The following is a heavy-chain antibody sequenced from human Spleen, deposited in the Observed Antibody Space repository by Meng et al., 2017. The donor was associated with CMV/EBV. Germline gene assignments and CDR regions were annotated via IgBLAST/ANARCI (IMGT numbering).Heavy chain of an antibody. Sequence: SGFRFSDYYMSWIRQAPGKGPEWLSYISTSSSITKYADSVKGRFTISRDDAKNSLYLQMNSLRAEDTAVYYCARDGLGDTSIDNWFDPWGQGTLVTVSS. CDR2: ISTSSSIT. D-gene: IGHD3/OR15-3a*01. V-gene: IGHV3-11*06. J-gene: IGHJ5*02. CDR1: GFRFSDYY. CDR3: ARDGLGDTSIDNWFDP.